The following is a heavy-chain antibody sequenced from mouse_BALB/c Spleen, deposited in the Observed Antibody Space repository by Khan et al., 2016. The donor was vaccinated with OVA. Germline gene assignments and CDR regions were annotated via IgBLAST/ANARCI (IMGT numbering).Heavy chain of an antibody. CDR1: GFTFSTYG. J-gene: IGHJ4*01. CDR3: ARHWVGIMDY. Sequence: EVELVESGGDLVKPGGSLKLSCAASGFTFSTYGMSWVRQTPDKRLEWVATISSAGTFTYYPDSVKGRFTISRDNAKNTLYLQVNSLGSEDTAMYYCARHWVGIMDYWGQGTSLTVSS. CDR2: ISSAGTFT. D-gene: IGHD1-1*01. V-gene: IGHV5-6*01.